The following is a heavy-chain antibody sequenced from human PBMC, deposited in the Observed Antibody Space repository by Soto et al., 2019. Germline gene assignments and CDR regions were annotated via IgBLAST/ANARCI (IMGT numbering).Heavy chain of an antibody. Sequence: GGSIRLPCAASGFPIIGYGMHWVSKAPGKGLEWVAVISYDGSNKYYVDSVKGRLTISRDNSKNTVYLQLNGLRTEDTAVYYCARDHYSDSSGGYFDYWGQGTLVTVSS. D-gene: IGHD3-22*01. CDR2: ISYDGSNK. CDR3: ARDHYSDSSGGYFDY. V-gene: IGHV3-30*03. CDR1: GFPIIGYG. J-gene: IGHJ4*02.